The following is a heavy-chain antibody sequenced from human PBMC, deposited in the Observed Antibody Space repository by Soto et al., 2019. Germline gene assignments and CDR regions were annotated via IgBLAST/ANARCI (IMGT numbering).Heavy chain of an antibody. Sequence: QVQLMQSGAEVKKPGASVKVSCKASGDTFTDYYIHWVRQAPGQGLEWMGTVNPSGGHTTYAQHFLGRVPMTRDTSTSTLYMELTSLRSDDTAICYCARGGHVVVVTAALDYWGQGTLVTVSS. D-gene: IGHD2-21*02. V-gene: IGHV1-46*01. CDR3: ARGGHVVVVTAALDY. J-gene: IGHJ4*02. CDR1: GDTFTDYY. CDR2: VNPSGGHT.